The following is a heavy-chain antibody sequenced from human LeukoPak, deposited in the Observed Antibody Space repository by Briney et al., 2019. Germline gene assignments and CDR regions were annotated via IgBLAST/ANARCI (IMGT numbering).Heavy chain of an antibody. V-gene: IGHV4-59*01. Sequence: ASETLSLTCTVSGASISSYYWNWLRQPPGKGLEWIGYMDNSGSTNYNPSLKSRVTISVDTSKNQFSLKLSSVTAADTAVYYCARGFVSYYYDSSGYLDYWGQGTLVTVSS. J-gene: IGHJ4*02. D-gene: IGHD3-22*01. CDR1: GASISSYY. CDR3: ARGFVSYYYDSSGYLDY. CDR2: MDNSGST.